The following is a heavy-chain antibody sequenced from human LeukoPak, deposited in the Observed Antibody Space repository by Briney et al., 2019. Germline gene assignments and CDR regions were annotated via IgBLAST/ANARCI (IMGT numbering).Heavy chain of an antibody. CDR1: GETFTGYY. V-gene: IGHV1-2*02. D-gene: IGHD6-13*01. Sequence: ASLKVSCRASGETFTGYYMHWVRQAPGQGLEWMVWINPNSGGTNYAQKFQGRVTMTRDTSISTAYMELSRLRSDDTAVYYCARAIAAAADAFDIWGQGTMVTVSS. CDR2: INPNSGGT. CDR3: ARAIAAAADAFDI. J-gene: IGHJ3*02.